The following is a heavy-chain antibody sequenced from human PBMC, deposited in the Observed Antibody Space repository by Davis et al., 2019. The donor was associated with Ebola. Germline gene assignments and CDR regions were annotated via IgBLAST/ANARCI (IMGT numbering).Heavy chain of an antibody. CDR1: GFTFSSYA. V-gene: IGHV3-33*06. CDR3: AKSYDSDAFDI. Sequence: PGGSLRLSCAASGFTFSSYAMHWVRQAPGKGLEWVAVIWYDGSNKYYADSVKGRFTISRDNSKNTLYLQMNSLRAEDTAVYYCAKSYDSDAFDIWGQGTMVTVSS. J-gene: IGHJ3*02. CDR2: IWYDGSNK. D-gene: IGHD3-16*01.